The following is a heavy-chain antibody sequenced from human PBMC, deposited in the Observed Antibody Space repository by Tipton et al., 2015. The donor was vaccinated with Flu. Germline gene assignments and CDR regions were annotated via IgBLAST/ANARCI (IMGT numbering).Heavy chain of an antibody. D-gene: IGHD6-13*01. CDR2: VFTSGST. V-gene: IGHV4-61*02. CDR1: GGSITSGSYY. CDR3: ARWGSDGSDSWYPFFDY. J-gene: IGHJ4*02. Sequence: TLSLTCTVPGGSITSGSYYWSWVRQPAGKGLEWIGRVFTSGSTSYNPSLKSRVTISVDTSKNQFSLKLSPLTAADTAVYYCARWGSDGSDSWYPFFDYWGQGILVTVSS.